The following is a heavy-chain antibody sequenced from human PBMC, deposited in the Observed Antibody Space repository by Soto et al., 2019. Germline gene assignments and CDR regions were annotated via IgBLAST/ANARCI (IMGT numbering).Heavy chain of an antibody. CDR3: ARDESQKAIYSSSPAGY. Sequence: QVPLVQSGAEVKKPGASVKVSCKASGYTFTSYGISWVRQAPGQGLEWMGWISAYNGNTNYAQKLQGRVTMTTDTSTSTAYMELRSLRSDDTAVYYCARDESQKAIYSSSPAGYWGQGTLVTVSS. CDR1: GYTFTSYG. CDR2: ISAYNGNT. J-gene: IGHJ4*02. D-gene: IGHD6-13*01. V-gene: IGHV1-18*01.